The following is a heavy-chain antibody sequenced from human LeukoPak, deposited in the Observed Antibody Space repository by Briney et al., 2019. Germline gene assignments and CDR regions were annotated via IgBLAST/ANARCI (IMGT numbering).Heavy chain of an antibody. D-gene: IGHD2-2*02. CDR1: GFTFSSYG. J-gene: IGHJ6*02. V-gene: IGHV3-33*01. CDR2: IWYDGSNK. Sequence: PGGSLRLSCAASGFTFSSYGMHWVRQAPGKGLEWVAVIWYDGSNKYHADSVKGRVTISRDNSKNTLYLQMNSLRAEDTAVYYCARAGYTTTPYVYGLDVWGQGTTVTVSS. CDR3: ARAGYTTTPYVYGLDV.